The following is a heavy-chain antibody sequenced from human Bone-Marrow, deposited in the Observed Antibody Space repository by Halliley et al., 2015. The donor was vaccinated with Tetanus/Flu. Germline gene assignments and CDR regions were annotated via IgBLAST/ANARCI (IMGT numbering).Heavy chain of an antibody. V-gene: IGHV3-74*03. CDR2: INFDGSNT. J-gene: IGHJ6*02. D-gene: IGHD2-15*01. CDR3: AREPAAGTVEYYYYGLDV. Sequence: INFDGSNTEYADSVKGRFTISRDNAKNTLYLEMNSLRAEDTAVYFCAREPAAGTVEYYYYGLDVWGHGTTVTVSS.